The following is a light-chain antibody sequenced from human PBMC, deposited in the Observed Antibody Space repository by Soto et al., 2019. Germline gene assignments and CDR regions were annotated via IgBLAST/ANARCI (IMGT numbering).Light chain of an antibody. J-gene: IGKJ5*01. CDR1: QNIGYSY. CDR3: QQYGSSPVT. CDR2: GVS. Sequence: LGLKQSPGIMSLTTGERATLSCRASQNIGYSYLAWYRHKPGQAPRLLVYGVSSRATDIPDRFSGSGSGTDFTLTISRLEPADFAVYYCQQYGSSPVTFGQGTRLEI. V-gene: IGKV3-20*01.